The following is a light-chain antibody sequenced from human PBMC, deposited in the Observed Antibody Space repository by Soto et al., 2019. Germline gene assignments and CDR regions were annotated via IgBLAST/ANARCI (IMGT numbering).Light chain of an antibody. Sequence: QSVLTQPPSVSGAPGQRVTISCTGSNSNIGAGYDVHWYLQLPGTAPKLLVSDSNNRASGVPDRFSVSKSGASASLAITGLRAEDEGDYFCQSYGTSLSGLYVFGTGTKLTVL. CDR2: DSN. CDR3: QSYGTSLSGLYV. CDR1: NSNIGAGYD. V-gene: IGLV1-40*01. J-gene: IGLJ1*01.